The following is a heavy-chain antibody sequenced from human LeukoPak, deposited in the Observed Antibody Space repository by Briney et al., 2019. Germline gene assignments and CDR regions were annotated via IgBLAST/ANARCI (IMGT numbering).Heavy chain of an antibody. D-gene: IGHD3-22*01. J-gene: IGHJ3*02. CDR2: INPNSGGT. Sequence: ASVKVSCKASGYTFTGYYMHWVRQAPGQGLEWMGWINPNSGGTNYAQKFQGRVTMTRDTSISTAYMELSSLRSEDTAVFYCARAGTTYYYDSSRDDAFDIWGQGTMVTVSS. V-gene: IGHV1-2*02. CDR3: ARAGTTYYYDSSRDDAFDI. CDR1: GYTFTGYY.